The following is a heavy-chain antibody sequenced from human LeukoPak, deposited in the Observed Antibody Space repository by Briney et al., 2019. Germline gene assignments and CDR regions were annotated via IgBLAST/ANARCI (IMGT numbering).Heavy chain of an antibody. CDR1: GFTFNRYS. J-gene: IGHJ4*02. V-gene: IGHV3-48*01. CDR2: ISSSSATI. CDR3: AREDISWATDY. D-gene: IGHD6-13*01. Sequence: GGSLRLSCAASGFTFNRYSMSWVRQAPGKGLEWVSYISSSSATIYYADSVKGRFTISRDNAKNSLYLQMNSLRAEDTAVYYCAREDISWATDYWGQGTLVTVSS.